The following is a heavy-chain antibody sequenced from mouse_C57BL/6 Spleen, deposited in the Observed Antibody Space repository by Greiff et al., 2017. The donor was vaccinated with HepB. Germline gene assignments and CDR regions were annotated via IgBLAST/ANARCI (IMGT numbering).Heavy chain of an antibody. J-gene: IGHJ2*01. Sequence: EVQLQQSGPELVKPGASVKISCKASGYTFTDYYMNWVKQSHGKSLEWIGDINPNNGGTSYNQKFKGKATLTVDKSSSTAYMERRSLTSEDSAVYYCARYTTVVAGFDYWGQGTTLTVSS. CDR2: INPNNGGT. CDR3: ARYTTVVAGFDY. V-gene: IGHV1-26*01. D-gene: IGHD1-1*01. CDR1: GYTFTDYY.